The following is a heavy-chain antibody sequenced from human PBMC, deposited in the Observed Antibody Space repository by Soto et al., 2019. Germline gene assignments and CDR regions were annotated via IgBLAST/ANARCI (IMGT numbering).Heavy chain of an antibody. CDR1: GGSFSGYY. V-gene: IGHV4-34*01. D-gene: IGHD4-17*01. CDR3: ARGPMTTVVTRRFRWFDP. Sequence: PSETLSLTCAVYGGSFSGYYWSWIRQPPGKGLEWIGEINHSGSTNYNPSLKSRVTISVDTSKNQFSLKLSSVTAADTAVYYCARGPMTTVVTRRFRWFDPWGQGTLVTVSS. J-gene: IGHJ5*02. CDR2: INHSGST.